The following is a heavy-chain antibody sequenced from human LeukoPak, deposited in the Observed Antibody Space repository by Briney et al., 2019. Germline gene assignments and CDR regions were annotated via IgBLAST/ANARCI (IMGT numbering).Heavy chain of an antibody. V-gene: IGHV3-11*06. J-gene: IGHJ4*02. CDR3: ARAVGYCSSTSCYGHFDY. CDR1: GFTFSDYY. CDR2: ISSSSSYT. Sequence: KPGGSLRLPCAASGFTFSDYYMSWIRQAPGKGLEWVSYISSSSSYTNYADSVKGRFTISRDNAKNSLYLQMNSLRAEDTAVYYCARAVGYCSSTSCYGHFDYWGQGTLVTVSS. D-gene: IGHD2-2*01.